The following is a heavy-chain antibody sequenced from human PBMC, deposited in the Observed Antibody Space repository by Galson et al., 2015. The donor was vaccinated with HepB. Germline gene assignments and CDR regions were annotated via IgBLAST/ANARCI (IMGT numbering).Heavy chain of an antibody. CDR2: ISGSGGST. Sequence: SLRLSCAASGFTFSSYAMSWVRQAPGKGLEWVSAISGSGGSTYYADSVKGRFTISRDNSKNTLYLQMNSLRAEDTAVYYCARATGYSYGRPFDYWGQGTLVTVSS. D-gene: IGHD5-18*01. CDR3: ARATGYSYGRPFDY. CDR1: GFTFSSYA. V-gene: IGHV3-23*01. J-gene: IGHJ4*02.